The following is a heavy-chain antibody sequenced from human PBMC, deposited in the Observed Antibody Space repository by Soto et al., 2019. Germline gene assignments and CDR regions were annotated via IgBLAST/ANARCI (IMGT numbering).Heavy chain of an antibody. CDR1: GGAISSSSYY. J-gene: IGHJ4*02. D-gene: IGHD6-19*01. CDR2: IYYSGST. CDR3: ASIARYSSGWLFDY. V-gene: IGHV4-39*01. Sequence: ETLSLTCTVSGGAISSSSYYFFCIRQPPGNGLELIGSIYYSGSTYYNPSLKSRVTISVDTSKNQFSLKLSSVTAADTAVYYCASIARYSSGWLFDYWGQGTLVTVSS.